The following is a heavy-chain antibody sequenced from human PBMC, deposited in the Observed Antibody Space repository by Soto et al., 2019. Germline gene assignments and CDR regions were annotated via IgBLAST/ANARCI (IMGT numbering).Heavy chain of an antibody. CDR1: GYTFTSYA. V-gene: IGHV7-4-1*01. CDR2: INTNTGNP. D-gene: IGHD3-3*01. Sequence: QVQLVQSGSELKKPGASVKVSCKASGYTFTSYAMNWVRQAPGQGLEWMGWINTNTGNPTYAQGFTGRFVFSLDTTVSTAYLQICSLKAEDTAVYYCARDWAYYDFWSGYYTNLYTPNWFDPWGQGTLVTVSS. CDR3: ARDWAYYDFWSGYYTNLYTPNWFDP. J-gene: IGHJ5*02.